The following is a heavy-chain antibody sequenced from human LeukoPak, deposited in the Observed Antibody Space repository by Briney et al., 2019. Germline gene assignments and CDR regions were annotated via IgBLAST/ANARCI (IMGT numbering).Heavy chain of an antibody. D-gene: IGHD1-1*01. CDR3: AREAAYGTTPFDY. J-gene: IGHJ4*02. Sequence: GGSLRLSCAASGFTFSNYSMNWVRQAPGKGLEWVSSISSNSKYIYYADSVKGRFTISRDNAKNSLYLQMNSLRAEDTAVYYCAREAAYGTTPFDYWGQGTLVTVSS. CDR1: GFTFSNYS. V-gene: IGHV3-21*01. CDR2: ISSNSKYI.